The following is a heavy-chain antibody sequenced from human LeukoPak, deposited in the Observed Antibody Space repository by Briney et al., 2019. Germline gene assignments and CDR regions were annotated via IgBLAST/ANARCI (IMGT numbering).Heavy chain of an antibody. J-gene: IGHJ4*02. D-gene: IGHD6-13*01. CDR3: AKVQRGTAANFDY. CDR1: GFTFSSFG. CDR2: ISYDGSNK. Sequence: GRSLRLSCAASGFTFSSFGMHWVRQAPGKGLEWVAVISYDGSNKYYADSVKGRFTISRDNSKNTLYLQMNSLRGEDTAVYYCAKVQRGTAANFDYWGQGTLVAVSS. V-gene: IGHV3-30*18.